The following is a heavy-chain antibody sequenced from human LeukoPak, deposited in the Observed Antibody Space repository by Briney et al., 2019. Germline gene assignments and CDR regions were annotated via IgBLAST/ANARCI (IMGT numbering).Heavy chain of an antibody. V-gene: IGHV3-48*03. D-gene: IGHD4-11*01. CDR1: GFNFSNYE. J-gene: IGHJ4*02. CDR2: ISSSGSNI. CDR3: ARTPDYSNNFYY. Sequence: PGGSLRLSCTASGFNFSNYEMNWVRQAPGKGLEWVSYISSSGSNIYYADSVKGRFTISRDNAKNSLYLEMNSLRAEDTAVYYCARTPDYSNNFYYWGQGTLVIVST.